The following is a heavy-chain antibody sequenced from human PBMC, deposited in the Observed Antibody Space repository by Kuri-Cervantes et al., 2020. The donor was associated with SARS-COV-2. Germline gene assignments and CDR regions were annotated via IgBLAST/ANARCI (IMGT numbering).Heavy chain of an antibody. Sequence: GGSLRLSCAASGFTFSDYYMSWIRQAPGKGLEWVSYISSSGSTIYYADSVEGRFTISRDNAKNSLYLQMNSLRAEDTAVYYCARDLLNYYDSSGYGYWGQGTLVTVSS. D-gene: IGHD3-22*01. J-gene: IGHJ4*02. CDR1: GFTFSDYY. CDR3: ARDLLNYYDSSGYGY. CDR2: ISSSGSTI. V-gene: IGHV3-11*01.